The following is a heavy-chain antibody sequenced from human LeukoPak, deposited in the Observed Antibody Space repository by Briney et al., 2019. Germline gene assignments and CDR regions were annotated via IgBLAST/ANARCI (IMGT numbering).Heavy chain of an antibody. Sequence: SETLSLTCTVSGGSITSYYWSWIRQSPGKGLEWIGYISYTGSTSYNPSVRSRVTISVDTSKDQFSLKLSSVAAADTAVYYCARGWIRPGYSYGPRWFDPWGQGTLVTVSS. V-gene: IGHV4-59*12. CDR3: ARGWIRPGYSYGPRWFDP. CDR1: GGSITSYY. J-gene: IGHJ5*02. D-gene: IGHD5-18*01. CDR2: ISYTGST.